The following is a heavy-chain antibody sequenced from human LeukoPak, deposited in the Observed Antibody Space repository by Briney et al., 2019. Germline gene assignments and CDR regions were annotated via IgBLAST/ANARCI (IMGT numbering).Heavy chain of an antibody. Sequence: GSLRIFFSASGFTLNSYSLNWVRQASGKGLEWVPAISGSFGSTYYADSVKGRFTISRDNSKNTLYLQMNSLRAEDTAVYYCAKDQAFYFYYYMDVWGKGTTVTVSS. CDR1: GFTLNSYS. J-gene: IGHJ6*03. V-gene: IGHV3-23*01. CDR2: ISGSFGST. D-gene: IGHD3-3*02. CDR3: AKDQAFYFYYYMDV.